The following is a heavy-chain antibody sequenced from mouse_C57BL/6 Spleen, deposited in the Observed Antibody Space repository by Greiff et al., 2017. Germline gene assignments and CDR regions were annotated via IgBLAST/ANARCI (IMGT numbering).Heavy chain of an antibody. D-gene: IGHD2-2*01. CDR1: GFSLTSYG. J-gene: IGHJ3*01. Sequence: VQRVESGPGLVAPSQSLSITCTVSGFSLTSYGVHWVRQPPGKGLEWLVVIWSDGSTTYNSALKCRLSISKDNSKSQVFLKMNSLQTDDTAMYYCARHDYGYDGGSWFAYWGQGALVTVSA. CDR2: IWSDGST. CDR3: ARHDYGYDGGSWFAY. V-gene: IGHV2-6-1*01.